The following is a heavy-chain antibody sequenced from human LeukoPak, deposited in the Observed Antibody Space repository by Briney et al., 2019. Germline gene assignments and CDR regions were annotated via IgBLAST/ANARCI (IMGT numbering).Heavy chain of an antibody. CDR2: IYHSGST. Sequence: SETLSLTCAVSGGSISSSNWWSWVRQPPGKGLEWIGEIYHSGSTNYNPSLKSRVTISVGKSKNQFSLKLSSVTVADTAVYYCARDLKAPMTTVTADAFDIWGQGTMVTVSS. D-gene: IGHD4-17*01. V-gene: IGHV4-4*02. J-gene: IGHJ3*02. CDR3: ARDLKAPMTTVTADAFDI. CDR1: GGSISSSNW.